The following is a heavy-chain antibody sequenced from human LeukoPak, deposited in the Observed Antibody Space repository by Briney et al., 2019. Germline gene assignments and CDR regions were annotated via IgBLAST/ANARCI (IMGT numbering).Heavy chain of an antibody. J-gene: IGHJ6*03. CDR2: ISSSSSYI. CDR1: GFTFSSYS. D-gene: IGHD3-9*01. CDR3: AREHGYDILTGYYYYYMDV. Sequence: GGSLRLSCAASGFTFSSYSMNWVRQAPGKGLEWVSSISSSSSYIYYADSVKGRFTISRDNAKNSLYLQMNSLRAEDTALYYCAREHGYDILTGYYYYYMDVWGKGTTVTVSS. V-gene: IGHV3-21*04.